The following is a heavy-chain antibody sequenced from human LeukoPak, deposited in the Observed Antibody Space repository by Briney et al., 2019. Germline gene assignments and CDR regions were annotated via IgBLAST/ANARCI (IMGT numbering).Heavy chain of an antibody. Sequence: GGSLRLSCAASGFSFSNYGMSWVRQAPGKGLEWVSGVSASGASTYSEDSVKGRFIISRDNSKNTVFLQMNSPRAEDTAVYYCARQHTAWFVDYWGQGILVTVSS. CDR3: ARQHTAWFVDY. V-gene: IGHV3-23*01. CDR2: VSASGAST. D-gene: IGHD3-10*01. CDR1: GFSFSNYG. J-gene: IGHJ4*02.